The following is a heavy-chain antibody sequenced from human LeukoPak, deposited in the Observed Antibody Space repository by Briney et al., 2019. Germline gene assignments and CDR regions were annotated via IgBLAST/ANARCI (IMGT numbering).Heavy chain of an antibody. CDR2: ISGSGGST. J-gene: IGHJ4*02. D-gene: IGHD3-10*01. CDR1: GSTFSSYA. V-gene: IGHV3-23*01. Sequence: GGSLRLSCAASGSTFSSYAMSWVRQAPGKGLEWVSAISGSGGSTYYADSVKGRFTISRDNSKNTLYLQMNSLRAEDTAVYYCAKGNRGNYYGSGTLYYWGQGTLVTVSS. CDR3: AKGNRGNYYGSGTLYY.